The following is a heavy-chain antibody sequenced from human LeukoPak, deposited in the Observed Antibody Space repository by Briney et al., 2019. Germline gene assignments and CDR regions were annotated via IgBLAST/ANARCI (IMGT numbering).Heavy chain of an antibody. CDR3: AKGGWLVGLVDY. CDR1: GFTFSSYW. CDR2: INSDGSST. D-gene: IGHD6-19*01. J-gene: IGHJ4*02. V-gene: IGHV3-74*01. Sequence: PGGSLRLSCAASGFTFSSYWMHWVRQAPGKGLVWVSRINSDGSSTSYADSVRGRFTISRDNAKNTLYLQMNSLRAEDTAVYYCAKGGWLVGLVDYWGQGTLVTVSS.